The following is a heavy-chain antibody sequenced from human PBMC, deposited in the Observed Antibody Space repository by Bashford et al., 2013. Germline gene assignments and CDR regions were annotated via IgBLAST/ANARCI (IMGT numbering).Heavy chain of an antibody. CDR3: AREIAPKWLGDY. CDR2: INLNNGDT. V-gene: IGHV1-2*02. D-gene: IGHD3-22*01. Sequence: WVRQAPGQGLEWMGWINLNNGDTHYAQRFQGRITITRDTSITTAYMELSRLTSDDTAVYSCAREIAPKWLGDYWGQGTLVTVSS. J-gene: IGHJ4*01.